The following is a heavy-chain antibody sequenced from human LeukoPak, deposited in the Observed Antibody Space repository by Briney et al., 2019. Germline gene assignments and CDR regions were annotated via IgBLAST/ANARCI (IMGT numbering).Heavy chain of an antibody. CDR3: ARHIPWFGEFLQTPFDY. V-gene: IGHV4-39*01. J-gene: IGHJ4*02. CDR1: GGSISSSSYY. CDR2: IYYSGST. Sequence: SETLSLTCTVSGGSISSSSYYWGWIRQPPWKGLEWIGSIYYSGSTYYNPSLKSRVTISVATSKNQFSLKLSSVTAADTAVYYCARHIPWFGEFLQTPFDYWGQGTLVTVSS. D-gene: IGHD3-10*01.